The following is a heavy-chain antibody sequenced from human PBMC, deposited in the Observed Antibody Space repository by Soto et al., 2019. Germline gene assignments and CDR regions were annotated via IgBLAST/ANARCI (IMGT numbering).Heavy chain of an antibody. D-gene: IGHD2-15*01. CDR3: ARCYCSVGSCYACWHFDL. J-gene: IGHJ2*01. CDR2: ISASTRNT. CDR1: GYTFTNYA. Sequence: QVQLVQSGAEVKKPGASVKVSCQASGYTFTNYAISWVRQAPGQGLEWMGWISASTRNTDQAQNFQGRVTMTIDTSTNTGNMELRSLRSVDTAVYYCARCYCSVGSCYACWHFDLWGRGTLVTVSS. V-gene: IGHV1-18*01.